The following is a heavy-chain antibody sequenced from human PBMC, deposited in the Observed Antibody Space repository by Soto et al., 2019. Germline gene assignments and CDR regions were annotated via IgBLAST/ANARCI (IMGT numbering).Heavy chain of an antibody. CDR2: MNPNSGNT. J-gene: IGHJ6*02. Sequence: QVQLVQSGAEVKKPGASVKVSCKASGYTFTSYDINWVRQATGQGLEWMGWMNPNSGNTGYAQKGQGRVTMTRNTSISTAYMELSSLRSEDTAVYYCARDLVVITTSYYYYYGMDVWGQGTTVTVSS. CDR1: GYTFTSYD. D-gene: IGHD3-22*01. V-gene: IGHV1-8*01. CDR3: ARDLVVITTSYYYYYGMDV.